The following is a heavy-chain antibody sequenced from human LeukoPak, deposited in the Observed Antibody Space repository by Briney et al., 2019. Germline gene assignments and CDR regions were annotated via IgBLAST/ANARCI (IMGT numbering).Heavy chain of an antibody. J-gene: IGHJ6*03. CDR3: AAQVFIEAAGTGAYYFSMDV. CDR1: GYSLTDLS. Sequence: ASVKVSCKVSGYSLTDLSMHWVRQAPGKGLEWMGAFDADDGEATYAQKLQGRVTVTEDTSADTAYMELNSLTSEDTAVYYCAAQVFIEAAGTGAYYFSMDVWGKGTTVTVSS. CDR2: FDADDGEA. D-gene: IGHD6-13*01. V-gene: IGHV1-24*01.